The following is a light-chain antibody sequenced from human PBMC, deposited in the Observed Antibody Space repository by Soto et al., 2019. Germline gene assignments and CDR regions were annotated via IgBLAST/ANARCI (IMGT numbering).Light chain of an antibody. V-gene: IGKV1-27*01. CDR3: HEYNGSSWT. CDR1: QGISTY. J-gene: IGKJ1*01. CDR2: AAS. Sequence: DIQMTQSPSSLSASVGDRVTITCRASQGISTYLVWYQQKPGTVPKLLIFAASTLKSGVPSRFSGSRSGTDFTLTISRLQPEDFATYYCHEYNGSSWTFGHGTKVDVK.